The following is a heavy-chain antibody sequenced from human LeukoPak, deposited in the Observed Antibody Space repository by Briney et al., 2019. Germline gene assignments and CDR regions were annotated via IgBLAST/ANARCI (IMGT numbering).Heavy chain of an antibody. CDR1: GYTFTGYY. Sequence: ASVKVSCKASGYTFTGYYMHWVRQAPGQGGEWMGWINPNSGGTNYAQKVQGRVTMTRDTSISTAYMELSRLRADDTALYYCARGASAACLPQLDYWGQGTLVTVSS. D-gene: IGHD5-18*01. CDR2: INPNSGGT. V-gene: IGHV1-2*02. CDR3: ARGASAACLPQLDY. J-gene: IGHJ4*02.